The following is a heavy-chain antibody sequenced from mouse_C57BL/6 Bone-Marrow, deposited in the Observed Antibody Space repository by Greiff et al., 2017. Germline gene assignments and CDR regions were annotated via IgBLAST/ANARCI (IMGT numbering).Heavy chain of an antibody. J-gene: IGHJ4*01. CDR2: IDPNSGGT. D-gene: IGHD1-1*01. CDR3: ARRNYYYGSSHYYAMDY. Sequence: QVQLQQPGAELVKPGASVKLSCKASGYTFTSYWMHWVKQRPGRGLEWIGRIDPNSGGTKYNEKFKSKATLTVDKPSSTAYMQLSSLTSEDSAVYYCARRNYYYGSSHYYAMDYWGQGTSVTVSS. V-gene: IGHV1-72*01. CDR1: GYTFTSYW.